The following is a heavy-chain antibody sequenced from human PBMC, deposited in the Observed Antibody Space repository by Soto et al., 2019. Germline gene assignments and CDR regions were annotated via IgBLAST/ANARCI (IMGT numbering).Heavy chain of an antibody. J-gene: IGHJ3*02. CDR2: IFYSGTT. CDR1: GVSINSGDYY. CDR3: AKVRGHAFDI. Sequence: QVQLQASGPGLVKPSQTLSLNCSVSGVSINSGDYYWSWLRQHAGQGLEWIGYIFYSGTTFYNPSLKSRVTISIDASKNQFSLEISSVTTADTAVYYCAKVRGHAFDIRGQGTMVTVSS. V-gene: IGHV4-31*03. D-gene: IGHD3-10*01.